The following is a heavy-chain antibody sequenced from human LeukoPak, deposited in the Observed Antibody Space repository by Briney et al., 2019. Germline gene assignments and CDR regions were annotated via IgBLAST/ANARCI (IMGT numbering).Heavy chain of an antibody. CDR3: ARVGRYGDTRGAFDI. CDR2: IIPILGIA. D-gene: IGHD4-17*01. J-gene: IGHJ3*02. CDR1: GGTFSSYA. Sequence: ASVKVSCKASGGTFSSYAISWVRQAPGQGLEWMGRIIPILGIANYAQKFQGRVTITADKSTSTAYVELSSLRSEDTAVYYCARVGRYGDTRGAFDIWGQGTMVTVSS. V-gene: IGHV1-69*04.